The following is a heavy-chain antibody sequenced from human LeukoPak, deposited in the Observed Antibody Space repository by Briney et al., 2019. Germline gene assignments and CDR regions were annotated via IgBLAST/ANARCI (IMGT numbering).Heavy chain of an antibody. CDR1: GFTFSSYS. J-gene: IGHJ2*01. CDR2: ISSSSSTI. D-gene: IGHD5-24*01. CDR3: ARDEGTATTKRGFDY. Sequence: GGSLRLSCAASGFTFSSYSMNWVRQAPGKGLEWVSYISSSSSTIYYADSVRGRFTISRDNAENTLYLQMNSLRAEDTAVYYCARDEGTATTKRGFDYWGRGTLVTVSS. V-gene: IGHV3-48*04.